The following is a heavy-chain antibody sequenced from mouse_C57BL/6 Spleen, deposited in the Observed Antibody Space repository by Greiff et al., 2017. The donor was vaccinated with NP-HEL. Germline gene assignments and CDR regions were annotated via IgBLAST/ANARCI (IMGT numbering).Heavy chain of an antibody. D-gene: IGHD1-1*01. CDR1: GYTFTSYW. V-gene: IGHV1-72*01. CDR2: IDPNSGGT. CDR3: ARGTTVVAKDYFDY. J-gene: IGHJ2*01. Sequence: QQPGAELVKPGASVKLSCKASGYTFTSYWMHWVKQRPGRGLEWVGRIDPNSGGTKYNEKFKSKATLTVDKPSSTAYMQLSSLTSEDSAVYYCARGTTVVAKDYFDYWGQGTTLTVSS.